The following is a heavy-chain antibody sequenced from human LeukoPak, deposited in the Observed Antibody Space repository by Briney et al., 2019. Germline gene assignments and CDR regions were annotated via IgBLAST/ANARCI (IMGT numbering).Heavy chain of an antibody. D-gene: IGHD3-3*01. Sequence: RASVKASCKASGYTFTSYDNNWVRQATGQGLEWMGWTNPNSGNTGYAQKFQGRVTMTRNTSISTAYMELSSLRSEDTAVYYCARGWRAPYYAFWSGYYDGMDVWGQGTTVTVSS. V-gene: IGHV1-8*01. CDR2: TNPNSGNT. CDR1: GYTFTSYD. J-gene: IGHJ6*02. CDR3: ARGWRAPYYAFWSGYYDGMDV.